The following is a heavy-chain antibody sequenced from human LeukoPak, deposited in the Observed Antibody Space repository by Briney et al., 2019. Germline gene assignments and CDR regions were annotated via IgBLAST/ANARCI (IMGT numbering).Heavy chain of an antibody. Sequence: PGGSLRLSCAASGFTFSSYWMSWVRQAPGKGLEWVANIKQDGSEKYYVDSVKGRFTISRDNAKNSLYLQMNSLRAEDTAVYYCAKDRAVVVTAILDYWGQGTLVTVSS. CDR1: GFTFSSYW. J-gene: IGHJ4*02. CDR3: AKDRAVVVTAILDY. CDR2: IKQDGSEK. D-gene: IGHD2-21*02. V-gene: IGHV3-7*03.